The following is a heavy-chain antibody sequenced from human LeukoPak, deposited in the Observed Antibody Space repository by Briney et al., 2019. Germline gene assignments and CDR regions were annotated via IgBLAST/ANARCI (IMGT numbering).Heavy chain of an antibody. CDR2: IYYSGST. V-gene: IGHV4-39*07. D-gene: IGHD6-13*01. CDR1: GGSISSYY. Sequence: SETLSLTCTVSGGSISSYYWSWIRQPPGKGLEWIGSIYYSGSTYYNPSLKSRVTISVDTSKNQFSLKLSSVTAADTAVYYCARASAAGLDYWGQGTLVTVSS. CDR3: ARASAAGLDY. J-gene: IGHJ4*02.